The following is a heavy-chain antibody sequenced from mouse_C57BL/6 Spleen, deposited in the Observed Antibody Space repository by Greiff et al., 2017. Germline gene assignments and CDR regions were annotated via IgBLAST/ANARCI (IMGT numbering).Heavy chain of an antibody. CDR1: GYTFTSYW. D-gene: IGHD1-1*01. Sequence: QVQLQQPGAELVMPGASVKLSCKASGYTFTSYWMHWVKQRPGHGLEWIGEIDPSDSYTNYNQKFKGKSTLTADNSSSTAYMQLSSLTTEVSEGYNGARGNYYGSRREFAYWGQGTLVTVSA. CDR2: IDPSDSYT. V-gene: IGHV1-69*01. J-gene: IGHJ3*01. CDR3: ARGNYYGSRREFAY.